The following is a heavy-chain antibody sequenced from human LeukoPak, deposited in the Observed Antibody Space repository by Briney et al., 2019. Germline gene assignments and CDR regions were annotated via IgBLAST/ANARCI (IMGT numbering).Heavy chain of an antibody. J-gene: IGHJ1*01. CDR3: ARAHYDILTGSSLLYFQH. CDR1: GFTFSSYS. Sequence: GGSLRLSCAASGFTFSSYSMNWVRQAPGKELEWVSSISSSSSYIYYADSVKGRFTISRDNAKNSLYLQMNSLRAEDTAVYYCARAHYDILTGSSLLYFQHWGQGTLVTVSS. V-gene: IGHV3-21*01. CDR2: ISSSSSYI. D-gene: IGHD3-9*01.